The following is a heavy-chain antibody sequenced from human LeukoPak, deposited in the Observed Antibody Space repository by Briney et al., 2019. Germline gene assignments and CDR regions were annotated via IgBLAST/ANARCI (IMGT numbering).Heavy chain of an antibody. J-gene: IGHJ4*02. V-gene: IGHV5-51*01. CDR2: IYPGDSDT. CDR3: ARWSLVYINYAGYFGS. D-gene: IGHD4-11*01. Sequence: GESLKISCKGSGYSFTNYWIGWVRQMPGKGLEWMGIIYPGDSDTKYSQSFQGQVTISADKSISTAYLQWSSLKASDSAMYYCARWSLVYINYAGYFGSWGQGTLVTVSS. CDR1: GYSFTNYW.